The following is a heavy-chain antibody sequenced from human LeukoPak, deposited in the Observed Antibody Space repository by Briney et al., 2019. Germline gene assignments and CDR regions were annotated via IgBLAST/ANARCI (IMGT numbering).Heavy chain of an antibody. J-gene: IGHJ4*02. V-gene: IGHV3-30*18. CDR1: GFSFISYG. CDR3: AKRPSDYGDYVSYFDY. CDR2: ISDDGRSK. Sequence: QPGGSLRLSCAPSGFSFISYGMHWVRQAPGKGLEWVGVISDDGRSKDYADSVKGRFTISRDNSKDTLYLQMNSLRDEDTAVYYCAKRPSDYGDYVSYFDYWGQGTLVTVSS. D-gene: IGHD4-17*01.